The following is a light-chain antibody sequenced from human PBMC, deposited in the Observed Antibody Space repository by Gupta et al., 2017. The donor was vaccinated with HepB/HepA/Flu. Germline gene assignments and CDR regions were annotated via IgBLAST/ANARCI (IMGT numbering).Light chain of an antibody. V-gene: IGKV1-33*01. Sequence: DVQVTQSPSSLSASVGDRVTITCQASEDIKKNLNWFQKKFRQAPRLLIYGVSTLEKGVPSRFSGSGSGTTFSLTITSLQPEDTASYFCLQYNVLPYSFGPGTKLDI. CDR1: EDIKKN. J-gene: IGKJ2*01. CDR3: LQYNVLPYS. CDR2: GVS.